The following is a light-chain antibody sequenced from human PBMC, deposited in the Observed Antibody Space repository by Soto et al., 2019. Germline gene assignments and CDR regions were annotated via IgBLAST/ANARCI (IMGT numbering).Light chain of an antibody. Sequence: QSALTQPRSVSGSPGQSVTISCTGTSSDVGGYNYVSWYQQHPGKAPKLMIYDVSKRPSGVPDRVSGSKSGNTASLTSSGLQAEDEADYYCCSYAGSYTHVFGTGTKLTVL. CDR1: SSDVGGYNY. CDR2: DVS. V-gene: IGLV2-11*01. CDR3: CSYAGSYTHV. J-gene: IGLJ1*01.